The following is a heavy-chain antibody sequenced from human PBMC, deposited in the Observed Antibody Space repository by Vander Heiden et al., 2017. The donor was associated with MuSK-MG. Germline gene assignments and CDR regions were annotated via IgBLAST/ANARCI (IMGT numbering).Heavy chain of an antibody. CDR2: ISGSGGST. D-gene: IGHD6-19*01. J-gene: IGHJ4*02. CDR1: GFHFSSYA. V-gene: IGHV3-23*01. Sequence: EVQLLESGGGLVQPGGSLRLSCAASGFHFSSYAMRWVRQAPGKGLEWVSAISGSGGSTYYADSVKGRFTISRDNSKNTLYLQMNSLRAEDTAVYYCAKGSSQAYSSGCHEDYGCQGTLVTVSS. CDR3: AKGSSQAYSSGCHEDY.